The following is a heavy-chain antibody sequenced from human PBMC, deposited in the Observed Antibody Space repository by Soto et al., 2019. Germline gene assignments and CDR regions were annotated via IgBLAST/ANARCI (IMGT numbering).Heavy chain of an antibody. J-gene: IGHJ4*02. CDR3: ARHIYRGWAPGTTSRFDY. Sequence: SETLSLTCTVSGGSISSYYWSWIRQPPGKGLEWIGYIYYSGSTNYNPSLKSRVTISVDTSKNQFSLKLSSVTAADTAVYYCARHIYRGWAPGTTSRFDYWGQGTLVTVSS. D-gene: IGHD1-1*01. CDR2: IYYSGST. V-gene: IGHV4-59*08. CDR1: GGSISSYY.